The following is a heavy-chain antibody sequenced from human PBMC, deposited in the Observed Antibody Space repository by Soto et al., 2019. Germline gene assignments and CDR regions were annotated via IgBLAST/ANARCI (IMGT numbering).Heavy chain of an antibody. CDR1: GGTFSNYA. CDR2: IIPIVGTG. CDR3: AGVVILVPAASTHYCYHLDV. D-gene: IGHD2-2*01. Sequence: QVQLVQSGAEVRKPGSSVTVSCKASGGTFSNYAISWVRQAPGQGLEWMGGIIPIVGTGSYAQKFQGRVTITADEPTTTAYVEPSSMRFEDTAVYYCAGVVILVPAASTHYCYHLDVWGPGTTVTVSS. V-gene: IGHV1-69*01. J-gene: IGHJ6*02.